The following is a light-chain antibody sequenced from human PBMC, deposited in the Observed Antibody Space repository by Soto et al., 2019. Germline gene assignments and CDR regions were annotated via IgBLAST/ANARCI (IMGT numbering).Light chain of an antibody. V-gene: IGLV2-14*01. Sequence: QSALTQPASVSGSPGQSVTISCTGTSSDIGSYRYVSWYQQHPGKAPKLLIFEVSYRPSGVSNRFSASKSGNTASLTISGLQTEDEADYHRSSFTSTYTQVFGTGTKVTVL. CDR1: SSDIGSYRY. CDR2: EVS. J-gene: IGLJ1*01. CDR3: SSFTSTYTQV.